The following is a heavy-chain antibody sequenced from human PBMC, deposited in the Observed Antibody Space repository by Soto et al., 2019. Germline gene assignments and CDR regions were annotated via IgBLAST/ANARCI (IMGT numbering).Heavy chain of an antibody. J-gene: IGHJ4*03. Sequence: GGSLSLSCAASGFPFNTNAMSWVRQAPGKGLEWVSSISGTGSSTYYADSVKGRFTIARDNSKNTVSLQMNNLRAEDTGLYYCTNDTGYLSREEWGHGTPVTVSA. V-gene: IGHV3-23*01. D-gene: IGHD6-25*01. CDR3: TNDTGYLSREE. CDR1: GFPFNTNA. CDR2: ISGTGSST.